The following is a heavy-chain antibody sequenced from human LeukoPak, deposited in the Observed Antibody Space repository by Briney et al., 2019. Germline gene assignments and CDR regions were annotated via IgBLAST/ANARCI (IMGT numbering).Heavy chain of an antibody. D-gene: IGHD2-2*01. CDR3: ARDLDVVVPASDY. V-gene: IGHV1-2*02. CDR2: INPNSGGT. J-gene: IGHJ4*02. CDR1: GYTFTGYY. Sequence: ASVKVSCKASGYTFTGYYMHWVRQAPGQGLERMGWINPNSGGTNYAQKFQGRVTMTRDTSISTAYMELSRLRSDDTAVYYCARDLDVVVPASDYWGQGTLVTVSS.